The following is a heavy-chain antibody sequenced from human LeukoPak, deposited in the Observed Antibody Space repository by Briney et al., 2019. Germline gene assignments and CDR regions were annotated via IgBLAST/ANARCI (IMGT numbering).Heavy chain of an antibody. D-gene: IGHD3-10*02. CDR3: ARGVPGPEY. CDR2: INSDGSSP. J-gene: IGHJ4*02. Sequence: PGGSLRLSCAASGFTFNNYWMVWVRQAPGKGLVWVSRINSDGSSPRYADSVKGRFTISRDNAKNTLYLQMNSLRADDTAVYYRARGVPGPEYWGQGTLVTVSS. V-gene: IGHV3-74*01. CDR1: GFTFNNYW.